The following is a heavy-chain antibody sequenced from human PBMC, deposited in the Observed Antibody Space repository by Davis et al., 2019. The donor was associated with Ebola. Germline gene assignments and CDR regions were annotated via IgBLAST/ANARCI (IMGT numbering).Heavy chain of an antibody. J-gene: IGHJ6*02. V-gene: IGHV3-74*01. CDR1: GFTFSSYW. D-gene: IGHD2-2*01. CDR2: SDGSST. Sequence: GESLKISCAASGFTFSSYWMHWVRQAPGKGLVWVSRSDGSSTSYADSVKGRFTISRDNAKNTVHLQMDSLRADDTAVYYCTRVTALAPGVMSGYAMDVWGQGTTVIVSS. CDR3: TRVTALAPGVMSGYAMDV.